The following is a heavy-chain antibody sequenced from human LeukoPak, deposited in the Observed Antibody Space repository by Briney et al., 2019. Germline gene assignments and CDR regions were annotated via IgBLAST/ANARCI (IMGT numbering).Heavy chain of an antibody. J-gene: IGHJ4*02. D-gene: IGHD3-22*01. Sequence: GGSLRLSCAASGFTFSNYNMNWVRQAPGKGLEWVSYISSSSSIIYYADSVKGRFTISRGNAKKSLNLQMNSLRDEDTAVYYCARDDSSGYLFDSWGQGTLVTVSS. CDR2: ISSSSSII. V-gene: IGHV3-48*02. CDR3: ARDDSSGYLFDS. CDR1: GFTFSNYN.